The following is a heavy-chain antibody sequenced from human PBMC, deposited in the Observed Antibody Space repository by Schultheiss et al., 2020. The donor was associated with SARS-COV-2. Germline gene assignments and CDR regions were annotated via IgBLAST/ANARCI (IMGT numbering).Heavy chain of an antibody. Sequence: SQTLSLTCTVSGGSISGYYWSWIRQPPGKGLEWIGEINHSGSTNYNPSLKSRVTISVDTSKNQFSLKLSSVTAADTAVYYCARPGGGGYNWFDPWGQGTLVTVSS. CDR1: GGSISGYY. V-gene: IGHV4-34*01. D-gene: IGHD2-15*01. J-gene: IGHJ5*02. CDR2: INHSGST. CDR3: ARPGGGGYNWFDP.